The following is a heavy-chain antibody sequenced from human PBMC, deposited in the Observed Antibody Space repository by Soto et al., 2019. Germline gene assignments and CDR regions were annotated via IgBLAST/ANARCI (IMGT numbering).Heavy chain of an antibody. J-gene: IGHJ6*03. Sequence: QVQLVQSGAEVKKPGASVKVSCKASGYTFTSYDINWVRQATGQGLEWMGWMNPNSGNTGYAQKFQGRVTMTRNTSISTAYMELSSLRSEDTAVYYCARGGGVTTVTTDYYYYMDVWGKGTTVTVSS. V-gene: IGHV1-8*01. D-gene: IGHD4-17*01. CDR2: MNPNSGNT. CDR1: GYTFTSYD. CDR3: ARGGGVTTVTTDYYYYMDV.